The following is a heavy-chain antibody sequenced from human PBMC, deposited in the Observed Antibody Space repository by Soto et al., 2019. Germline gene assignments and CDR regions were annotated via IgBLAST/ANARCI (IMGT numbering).Heavy chain of an antibody. D-gene: IGHD3-9*01. V-gene: IGHV1-69*01. Sequence: ASLQLSCKSSGVTFSSYPIICVVHAPGQGLEWMGGIIPIFGTANYAQKFQGRVTITADESTSTAYMELGSLRSEDTAVYYCARGAEDILTGYGAFDIWGQGTMVNVS. CDR1: GVTFSSYP. CDR2: IIPIFGTA. CDR3: ARGAEDILTGYGAFDI. J-gene: IGHJ3*02.